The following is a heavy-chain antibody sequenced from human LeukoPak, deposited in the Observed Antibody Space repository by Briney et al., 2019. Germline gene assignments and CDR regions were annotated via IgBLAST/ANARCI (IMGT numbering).Heavy chain of an antibody. Sequence: GGSLRLSCAASGFTFDDYAMSWVRQAPGKGLEWVSAISGSGGSTYYADSVKGRFTISRDNSKNTLYLQMNSLRAEDTAVYYCAKTRWLQSTTIDYWGQGTLVTVSS. D-gene: IGHD5-12*01. CDR3: AKTRWLQSTTIDY. CDR1: GFTFDDYA. J-gene: IGHJ4*02. CDR2: ISGSGGST. V-gene: IGHV3-23*01.